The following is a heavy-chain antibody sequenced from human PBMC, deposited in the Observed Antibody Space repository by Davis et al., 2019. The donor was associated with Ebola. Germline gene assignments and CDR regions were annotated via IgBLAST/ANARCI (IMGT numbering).Heavy chain of an antibody. D-gene: IGHD3-10*01. CDR1: GYTFTAYY. J-gene: IGHJ6*02. V-gene: IGHV1-2*02. CDR3: VRGMARGDFGLDV. Sequence: ASVKVSCKASGYTFTAYYIHWVRQAPGQGLEWMGWINPNTGGTNYAQHFQGRATMTRDTSISTAYVQLSSLRSEETAVFYCVRGMARGDFGLDVWGQGTTVTVSS. CDR2: INPNTGGT.